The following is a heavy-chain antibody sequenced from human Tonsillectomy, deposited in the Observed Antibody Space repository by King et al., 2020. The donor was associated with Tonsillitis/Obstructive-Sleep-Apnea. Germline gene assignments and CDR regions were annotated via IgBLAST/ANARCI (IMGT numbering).Heavy chain of an antibody. D-gene: IGHD2-2*03. CDR3: ATVGGDCSSTSCYGGYFDY. Sequence: VQLVESGGGLVKPGGSLRLSCAASGFTFSDYYISWIRQAPGKGLEWVSYISSSSSYTNYADSVKGRFTISRDNAKNSLYLQMNSLRAEDTAVYYCATVGGDCSSTSCYGGYFDYGGQGTLVTVSS. J-gene: IGHJ4*02. CDR2: ISSSSSYT. CDR1: GFTFSDYY. V-gene: IGHV3-11*05.